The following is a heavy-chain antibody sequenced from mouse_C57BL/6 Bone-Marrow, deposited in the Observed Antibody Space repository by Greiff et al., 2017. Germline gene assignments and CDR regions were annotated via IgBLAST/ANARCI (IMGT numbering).Heavy chain of an antibody. V-gene: IGHV3-6*01. J-gene: IGHJ3*01. CDR2: ISYDGSN. CDR3: ARRNDGFAY. CDR1: GYSITSGYY. Sequence: DVQLQESGPGLVKPSQSLSLTCSVTGYSITSGYYWNWIRQFPGNKLEWMGYISYDGSNNYNPSLKNRISLTLDTSKNQFFLKLNSVTTEDTATYYCARRNDGFAYWGQGTLVTVSA.